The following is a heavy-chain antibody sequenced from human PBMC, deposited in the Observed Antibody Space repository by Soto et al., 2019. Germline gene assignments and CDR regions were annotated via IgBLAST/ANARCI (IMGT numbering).Heavy chain of an antibody. J-gene: IGHJ6*02. Sequence: GGSLRLSCSASVFTFSSYGMHWVRQAPGKGLEWVAVIWYDGSNKYYADSVKGRFTISRDNSKNTLYLQMNSLRAEDTAVYYCAREREYYEFGRRTYSYYGMALWGQGTTVT. CDR2: IWYDGSNK. D-gene: IGHD3-3*01. CDR1: VFTFSSYG. CDR3: AREREYYEFGRRTYSYYGMAL. V-gene: IGHV3-33*01.